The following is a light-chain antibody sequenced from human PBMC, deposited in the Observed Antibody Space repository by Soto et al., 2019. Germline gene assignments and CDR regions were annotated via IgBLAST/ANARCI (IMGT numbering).Light chain of an antibody. V-gene: IGKV1-5*01. J-gene: IGKJ2*01. CDR1: QSISSW. CDR3: QQYNSYSGYT. CDR2: DAS. Sequence: DIQMTQSPSTLSASVGDRGTITCRASQSISSWLAWYQQKPGKAPKLLIYDASSLESGVPSRFSGSGSGTEFTLTISSLQPDDFATYYCQQYNSYSGYTFGQGTKLEIK.